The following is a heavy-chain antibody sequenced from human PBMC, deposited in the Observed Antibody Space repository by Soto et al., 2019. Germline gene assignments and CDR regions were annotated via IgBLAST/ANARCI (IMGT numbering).Heavy chain of an antibody. J-gene: IGHJ4*02. D-gene: IGHD5-12*01. Sequence: PGGSLRLSCEASGFTFSLYEFNWVRQAPGKGLEWISYISNSGDTVYYADSVKGRFTTSKDNAKNSLYLQMNSLRAEDTAVYYCARFGEGDSGYDGRPDYYFDYWGQGTLATVSS. V-gene: IGHV3-48*03. CDR1: GFTFSLYE. CDR3: ARFGEGDSGYDGRPDYYFDY. CDR2: ISNSGDTV.